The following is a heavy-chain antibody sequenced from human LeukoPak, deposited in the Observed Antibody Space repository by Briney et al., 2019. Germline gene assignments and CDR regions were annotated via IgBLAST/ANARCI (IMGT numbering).Heavy chain of an antibody. CDR3: ARGGRNDILTGDHNFDY. CDR2: ISSSGSAK. CDR1: GFTFSNYG. Sequence: GGSLRLSCAASGFTFSNYGLNWVRQAPGKGLEWVSHISSSGSAKYYADSVKGRFTISRDNAKNSLYLQMNSLRAGDTAVYYCARGGRNDILTGDHNFDYWGQGTLVTVSS. V-gene: IGHV3-48*01. D-gene: IGHD3-9*01. J-gene: IGHJ4*02.